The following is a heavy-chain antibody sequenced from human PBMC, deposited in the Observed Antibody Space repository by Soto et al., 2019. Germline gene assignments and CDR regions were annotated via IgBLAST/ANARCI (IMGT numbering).Heavy chain of an antibody. CDR2: ISAYNGNT. CDR1: GYTFTSYG. CDR3: ARELGGEYYDFWSGPEGYYGMDV. Sequence: GASVKVSCKASGYTFTSYGISWVRQAPGQGLEWMGWISAYNGNTNYAQKLQGRVTMTTDTSTSTAYMELRSLRPDDTAVYYCARELGGEYYDFWSGPEGYYGMDVWGQGTTVTVSS. J-gene: IGHJ6*02. V-gene: IGHV1-18*01. D-gene: IGHD3-3*01.